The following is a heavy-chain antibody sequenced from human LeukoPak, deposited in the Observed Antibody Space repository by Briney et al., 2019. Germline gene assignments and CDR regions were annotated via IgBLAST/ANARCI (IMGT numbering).Heavy chain of an antibody. CDR2: INPNSGGT. CDR3: ARAYPLGIIFYFDY. J-gene: IGHJ4*02. CDR1: GYTFTGYY. V-gene: IGHV1-2*04. D-gene: IGHD1-14*01. Sequence: ASVKVSCKASGYTFTGYYMHWVRQAPGQGLEWMGWINPNSGGTNYAQKFQGWVTMTRDTSISTAYMELSRLRSDDTAVYYCARAYPLGIIFYFDYWGQGTLVTVSS.